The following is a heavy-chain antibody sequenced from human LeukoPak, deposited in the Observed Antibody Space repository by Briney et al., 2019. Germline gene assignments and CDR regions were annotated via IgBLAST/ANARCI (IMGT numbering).Heavy chain of an antibody. V-gene: IGHV3-21*01. Sequence: PGRSLRLSCAASGFTFSSYSMNWVRQAPGKGLEWVSSISSSSSYIYYADSVKGRFTISRDNAKNSLYLQMNSLRAEDTAVYYCASRYCSSTSCYSAYWGQGTLVTVSS. J-gene: IGHJ4*02. CDR1: GFTFSSYS. CDR3: ASRYCSSTSCYSAY. CDR2: ISSSSSYI. D-gene: IGHD2-2*01.